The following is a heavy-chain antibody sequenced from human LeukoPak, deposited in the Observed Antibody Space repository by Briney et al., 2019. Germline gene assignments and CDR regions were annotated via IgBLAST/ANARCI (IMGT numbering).Heavy chain of an antibody. J-gene: IGHJ3*02. V-gene: IGHV1-8*01. Sequence: ASVKVSCKASGYTFTSYDINWVRQATGQGLEWMGWMNPNSGNTGYAQKFQGRVTMTTNNSISTAYMELSSLRSEDTAVYYCARDSYGLGDTFDIWGQGTMVTVSS. CDR1: GYTFTSYD. CDR2: MNPNSGNT. D-gene: IGHD5-18*01. CDR3: ARDSYGLGDTFDI.